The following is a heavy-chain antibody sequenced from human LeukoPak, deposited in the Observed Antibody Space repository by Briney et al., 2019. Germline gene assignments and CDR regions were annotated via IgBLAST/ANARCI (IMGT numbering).Heavy chain of an antibody. Sequence: PGGSLRLSCAASGFTFDDYGMSWVRQAPGKGLEWVSGINWNGGSTGYEDSVKGRFTISRDNAKNSLYLQMNSLRAEDTALYYCARDLYSYGFSLGPIDYWGQGTLVTVSS. D-gene: IGHD5-18*01. CDR3: ARDLYSYGFSLGPIDY. CDR2: INWNGGST. V-gene: IGHV3-20*04. J-gene: IGHJ4*02. CDR1: GFTFDDYG.